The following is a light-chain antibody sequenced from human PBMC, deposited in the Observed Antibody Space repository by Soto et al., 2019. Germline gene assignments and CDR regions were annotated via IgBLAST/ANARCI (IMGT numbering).Light chain of an antibody. V-gene: IGLV2-23*01. CDR1: SSDVGSDNL. CDR3: CSYAGISTAI. Sequence: QSVLTQPASVSGSPGQSITISCTGTSSDVGSDNLVSWYQQHPGKAPKLMIYEGSKRPSGVSNRFSGSKSGNTASPTISGLQAEDEADYYCCSYAGISTAIFGGGTKVTVL. J-gene: IGLJ2*01. CDR2: EGS.